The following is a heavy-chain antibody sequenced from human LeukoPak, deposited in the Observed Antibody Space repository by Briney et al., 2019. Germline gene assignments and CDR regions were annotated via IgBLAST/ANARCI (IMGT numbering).Heavy chain of an antibody. CDR1: GYSISSGYY. J-gene: IGHJ5*02. D-gene: IGHD2-2*01. Sequence: SETLSLTCTVSGYSISSGYYWGWIRQPPGKGLEWIGSIYHSGSTYYNPSLKSRVTISVDTSKNQFSLNVSSVTAADTAVYYCAKTPDQLPINWFDARGQGTLVTVSS. CDR2: IYHSGST. CDR3: AKTPDQLPINWFDA. V-gene: IGHV4-38-2*02.